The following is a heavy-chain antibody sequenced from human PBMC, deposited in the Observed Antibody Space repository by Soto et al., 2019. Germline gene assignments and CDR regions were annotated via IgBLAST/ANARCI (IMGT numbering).Heavy chain of an antibody. J-gene: IGHJ3*02. Sequence: PSETLSLTCTVSGGSVSSGSYYWSWIRQPPGKGLEWIGYIYYSGSTNYNPSLKSRFTISRDNAKNSLYLQMNSLRAEDTAVYYCARGDYYDSSGPFSDAFDIWGQGTMVTVSS. CDR1: GGSVSSGSYY. CDR2: IYYSGST. D-gene: IGHD3-22*01. CDR3: ARGDYYDSSGPFSDAFDI. V-gene: IGHV4-61*01.